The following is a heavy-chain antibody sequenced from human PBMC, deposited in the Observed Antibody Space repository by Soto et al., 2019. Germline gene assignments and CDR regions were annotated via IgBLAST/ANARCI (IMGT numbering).Heavy chain of an antibody. D-gene: IGHD2-2*01. CDR3: ARGVVVVPAAMLGLYYYYYYMDV. CDR1: GDSVSSNSAA. J-gene: IGHJ6*03. V-gene: IGHV6-1*01. CDR2: TYYRSKWYN. Sequence: SQTLSLTCAISGDSVSSNSAAWNWIRQSPSRGLEWLGRTYYRSKWYNDYAVSVKSRITINPGTSKNQFSLQLNFVTPENTAVYYCARGVVVVPAAMLGLYYYYYYMDVWGKGTTVTVSS.